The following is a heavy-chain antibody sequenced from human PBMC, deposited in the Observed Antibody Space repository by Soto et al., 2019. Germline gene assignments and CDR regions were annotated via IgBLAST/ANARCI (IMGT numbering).Heavy chain of an antibody. V-gene: IGHV3-23*01. CDR1: GFTFSSYA. CDR3: AKVSLGATTITDYYYYGLDV. CDR2: IKGGGSST. Sequence: EVQLLESGGGLVQPGGSLRLSCAASGFTFSSYAMSWVRQAPGKGLEWVAPIKGGGSSTYYADSVKGRFTISRDNSKNTLYLQMNSLRAEDTAVYYCAKVSLGATTITDYYYYGLDVWGQGTTVTVSS. D-gene: IGHD1-26*01. J-gene: IGHJ6*02.